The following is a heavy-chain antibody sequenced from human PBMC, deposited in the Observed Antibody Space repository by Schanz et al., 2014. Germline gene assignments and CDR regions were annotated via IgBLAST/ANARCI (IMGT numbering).Heavy chain of an antibody. CDR3: ARDRRNADLDY. CDR1: GFSFSSYA. Sequence: EVQLLESGGGLVEPGGSLRLSCAASGFSFSSYAMGWVRQARGKGLEWVSAMNESHSTIYYADSVRGRFTISRDNAENTLFLQMNSLRAEDTALYYCARDRRNADLDYWGQGTLXTVSS. V-gene: IGHV3-23*01. D-gene: IGHD1-1*01. CDR2: MNESHSTI. J-gene: IGHJ4*02.